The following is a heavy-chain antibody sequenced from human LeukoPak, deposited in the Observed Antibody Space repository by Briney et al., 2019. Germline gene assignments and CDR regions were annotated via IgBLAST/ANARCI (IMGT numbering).Heavy chain of an antibody. V-gene: IGHV4-4*07. D-gene: IGHD3-9*01. J-gene: IGHJ6*03. CDR2: IYTSGST. CDR1: GGSISSYY. CDR3: ARVGYDILTGYYSAYYYYYMDV. Sequence: SGTLSLTCTVSGGSISSYYWSWIRQPAGKGLEWIGRIYTSGSTNYNPSLKSRVTMSVDTSKNQFSLKLSSVTAADTAVYYCARVGYDILTGYYSAYYYYYMDVWGKGTTVTVSS.